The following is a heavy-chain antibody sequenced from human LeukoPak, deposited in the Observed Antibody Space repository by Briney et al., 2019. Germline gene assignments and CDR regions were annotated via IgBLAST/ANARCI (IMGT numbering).Heavy chain of an antibody. CDR1: GYTFTSYG. Sequence: ASVKVSCKASGYTFTSYGISWVRQAPGQGLEWMGWISAYNGNTNYAHNLQARLIMTTDTSTNTAYMELRSLRSDDTAVYYCARRPSGSAGNDCWGQGTLVTVSS. CDR2: ISAYNGNT. J-gene: IGHJ4*02. CDR3: ARRPSGSAGNDC. V-gene: IGHV1-18*01. D-gene: IGHD1-26*01.